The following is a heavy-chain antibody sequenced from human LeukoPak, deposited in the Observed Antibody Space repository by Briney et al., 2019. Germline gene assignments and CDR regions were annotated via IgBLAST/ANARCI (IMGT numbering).Heavy chain of an antibody. V-gene: IGHV4-59*01. Sequence: SETLSLTCTVSGGSFSSYYWSWIRQPPGKGLEWTGYIYYSGSTNYNPSLKSRVTISVDTSKNQFSLKLSSVTAADTAVYYCARDLRGAGIPDAFDIWGQGTMVTVSS. J-gene: IGHJ3*02. D-gene: IGHD2-2*02. CDR2: IYYSGST. CDR1: GGSFSSYY. CDR3: ARDLRGAGIPDAFDI.